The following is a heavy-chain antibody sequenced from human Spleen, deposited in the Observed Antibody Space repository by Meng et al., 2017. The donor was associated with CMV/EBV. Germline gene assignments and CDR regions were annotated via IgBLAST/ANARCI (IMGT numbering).Heavy chain of an antibody. J-gene: IGHJ4*02. CDR1: GASINSGGYN. V-gene: IGHV4-31*02. CDR3: ARAQYHYDSTAYFEY. D-gene: IGHD3-22*01. CDR2: IYHSGTT. Sequence: GASINSGGYNWGWIRQHPGKGLEWIGYIYHSGTTSYNPSLKSRVTISVDTSEKQFSLKLTSVTAADTAVYYCARAQYHYDSTAYFEYWGQGTLVTVSS.